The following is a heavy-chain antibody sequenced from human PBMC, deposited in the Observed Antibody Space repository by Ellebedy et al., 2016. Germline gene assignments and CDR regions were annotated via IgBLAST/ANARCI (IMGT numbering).Heavy chain of an antibody. Sequence: ASVKVSCXASGYTFTGYYMHWVRQAPGQGLEWMGWINPNSGGTNYAQKFQGRVTMTRDTSIITAYMELSRLRSDDTAVYYCARDCDGSCPDFDYWGQGTLVTVSS. V-gene: IGHV1-2*02. J-gene: IGHJ4*02. CDR3: ARDCDGSCPDFDY. D-gene: IGHD2-15*01. CDR2: INPNSGGT. CDR1: GYTFTGYY.